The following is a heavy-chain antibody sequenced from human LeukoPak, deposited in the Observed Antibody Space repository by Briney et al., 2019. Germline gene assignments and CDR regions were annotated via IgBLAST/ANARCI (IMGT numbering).Heavy chain of an antibody. J-gene: IGHJ4*02. D-gene: IGHD3-9*01. Sequence: GGSLRLSCAASGFAASGFTFSTFGLHWVRQAPGKGLEWVAFIRYDGSNKYYADSVKGRFTISRDDSKNTLYLQMNSLRAEDTAAYYCAKGYYFDILSGYSSLDSWGQGTLVTVSS. CDR3: AKGYYFDILSGYSSLDS. CDR2: IRYDGSNK. V-gene: IGHV3-30*02. CDR1: GFTFSTFG.